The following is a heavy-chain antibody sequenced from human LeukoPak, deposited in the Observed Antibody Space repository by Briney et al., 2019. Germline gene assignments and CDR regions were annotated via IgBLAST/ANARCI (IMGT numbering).Heavy chain of an antibody. CDR3: ATSYDMGWLIGY. D-gene: IGHD3/OR15-3a*01. V-gene: IGHV3-7*03. CDR2: IKQDGSEK. Sequence: GGSLRLSCAASGFTFGDTWMNWVHQVPGQGLEWVASIKQDGSEKFYVASVKGRFTISRDNGKSSLYLQMNSLRAEDTALYYCATSYDMGWLIGYWGQGTLVTVSS. CDR1: GFTFGDTW. J-gene: IGHJ4*02.